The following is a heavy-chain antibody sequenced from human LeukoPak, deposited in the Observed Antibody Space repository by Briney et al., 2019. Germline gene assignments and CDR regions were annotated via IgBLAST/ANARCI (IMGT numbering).Heavy chain of an antibody. CDR1: GGSISNYY. J-gene: IGHJ4*02. CDR3: ARQGRITMVRGAIKGYYFDY. Sequence: SETLSLTCTVSGGSISNYYWSWIRQPPGRGLEWIGYINYSGSTNYNPSLKNRVTISVDTSKNQFSLKVTSVAAADTAVYYCARQGRITMVRGAIKGYYFDYWGQGTLVTVSS. D-gene: IGHD3-10*01. V-gene: IGHV4-59*08. CDR2: INYSGST.